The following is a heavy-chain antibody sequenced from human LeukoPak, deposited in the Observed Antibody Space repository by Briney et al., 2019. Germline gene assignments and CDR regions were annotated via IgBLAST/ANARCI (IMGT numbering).Heavy chain of an antibody. V-gene: IGHV1-8*03. D-gene: IGHD3-10*01. J-gene: IGHJ4*02. CDR3: ARGFTMVRGVVPGY. Sequence: ASLKVSCKASGYTFTSYGISWVRQATGQGLEWMGWMNPNSGNTGYAQKFQGRVTITRNTSISTAYMELSSLRSEDTAVYYCARGFTMVRGVVPGYWGQGTLVTVSS. CDR2: MNPNSGNT. CDR1: GYTFTSYG.